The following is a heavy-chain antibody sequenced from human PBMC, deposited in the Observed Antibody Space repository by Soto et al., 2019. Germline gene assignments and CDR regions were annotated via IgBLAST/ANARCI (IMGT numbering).Heavy chain of an antibody. D-gene: IGHD1-26*01. Sequence: VASVKVSCKASGGTFSSYTISCVRQAPGQGLEWMGRIIPILGIANYAQKFQGRVTITADKSTSTAYMELSSLRSEDTAVYYCAQIPQGGYYYGMDVWGQGTTVTVSS. CDR1: GGTFSSYT. CDR3: AQIPQGGYYYGMDV. J-gene: IGHJ6*02. V-gene: IGHV1-69*02. CDR2: IIPILGIA.